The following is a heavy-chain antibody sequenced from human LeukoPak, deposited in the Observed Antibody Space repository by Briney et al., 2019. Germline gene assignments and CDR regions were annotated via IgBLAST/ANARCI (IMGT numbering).Heavy chain of an antibody. CDR2: INWNGGST. J-gene: IGHJ4*02. Sequence: GGSLRLSCTASGFTFDDYGMSWVRQAPGKGLEWVSGINWNGGSTGYADSVKGRFTISRDNAKNTVYLQMNSLRAEDTAVYYCTRFLFYYDSSGYYDYFDYWGQGTLVTASS. CDR1: GFTFDDYG. D-gene: IGHD3-22*01. V-gene: IGHV3-20*04. CDR3: TRFLFYYDSSGYYDYFDY.